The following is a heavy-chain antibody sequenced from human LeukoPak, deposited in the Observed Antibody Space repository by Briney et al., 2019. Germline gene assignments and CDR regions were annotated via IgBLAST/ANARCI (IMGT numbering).Heavy chain of an antibody. D-gene: IGHD2-15*01. Sequence: GGSLRLSCAASEFTSELTFSSYVMRWVRQAPGKGLEWVSAISGSGGSTYYADSVKGRFTISRDNSMNTLYLQMNSLRAEDTAVYYCAKAPVTTCSGAYCYPFDYWSQGTLVTVSS. J-gene: IGHJ4*02. CDR2: ISGSGGST. CDR3: AKAPVTTCSGAYCYPFDY. V-gene: IGHV3-23*01. CDR1: EFTSELTFSSYV.